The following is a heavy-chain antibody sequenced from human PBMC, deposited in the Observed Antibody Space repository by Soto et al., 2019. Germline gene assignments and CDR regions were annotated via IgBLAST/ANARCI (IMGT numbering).Heavy chain of an antibody. CDR3: ARGARGYSGYDFNYYYGMDV. J-gene: IGHJ6*02. V-gene: IGHV1-2*02. Sequence: ASVKVSCKASGYTFTGYYMHWVRQAPGQGLEWMGWINPNSGGTNYAQKFQGRVTMTRDTSISTAYMELSRLRSDDTAVYYCARGARGYSGYDFNYYYGMDVWGQGTTVTVS. D-gene: IGHD5-12*01. CDR2: INPNSGGT. CDR1: GYTFTGYY.